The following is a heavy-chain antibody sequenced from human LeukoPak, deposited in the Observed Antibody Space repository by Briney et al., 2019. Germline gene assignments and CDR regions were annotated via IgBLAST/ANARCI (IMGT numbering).Heavy chain of an antibody. V-gene: IGHV4-59*08. CDR2: IYYSGST. J-gene: IGHJ5*02. D-gene: IGHD6-19*01. CDR1: GGSISGYF. CDR3: ARASGWYVFGIPTFDP. Sequence: SETLSLTCTVSGGSISGYFWSWIRQPPGKGLEWIGYIYYSGSTSYNPSLKSRVTISVDTSKNQFSLKLSSVTAADTAVYYCARASGWYVFGIPTFDPWGQGTLVTVSS.